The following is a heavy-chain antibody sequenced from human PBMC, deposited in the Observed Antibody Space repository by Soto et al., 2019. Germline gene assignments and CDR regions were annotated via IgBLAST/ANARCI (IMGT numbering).Heavy chain of an antibody. CDR2: IYYSGST. Sequence: SETLSLTCTVSGGSISSYYWSWIRQPPGKGLEWIGYIYYSGSTNYNPSLKSRVTISVDTSKNQFSLKLSSVTAADTAVYYCARELFGRSVWFDPWGQGTLVTVLL. CDR1: GGSISSYY. J-gene: IGHJ5*02. D-gene: IGHD3-10*01. V-gene: IGHV4-59*01. CDR3: ARELFGRSVWFDP.